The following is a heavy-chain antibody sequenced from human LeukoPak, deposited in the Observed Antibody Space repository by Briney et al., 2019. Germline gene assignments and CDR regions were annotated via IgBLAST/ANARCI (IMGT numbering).Heavy chain of an antibody. V-gene: IGHV3-30*04. J-gene: IGHJ4*02. Sequence: GGSLRLSCAASGFTFSSYAMHWVRQAPGKGLEWVAVISYDGSNKYYADSVKGRFTISRDNSKNTLYLQMNSLRAEDTAVYYCAKDSSMIRGYFDYWGQGILVTVSS. CDR1: GFTFSSYA. D-gene: IGHD3-22*01. CDR2: ISYDGSNK. CDR3: AKDSSMIRGYFDY.